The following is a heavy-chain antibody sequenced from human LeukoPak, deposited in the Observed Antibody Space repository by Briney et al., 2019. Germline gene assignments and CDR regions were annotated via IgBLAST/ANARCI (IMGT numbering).Heavy chain of an antibody. CDR2: INPNSGGT. CDR1: GYTFTGYY. D-gene: IGHD4-11*01. V-gene: IGHV1-2*02. J-gene: IGHJ5*02. CDR3: ARDRMTTLNWFDP. Sequence: ASVKVSCKASGYTFTGYYMHWVRQAPGQGLGWMGWINPNSGGTNYAQKFQGRVTMTRDTSISTAYMELSRLRSDDTAVYYCARDRMTTLNWFDPWGQGTLVTVSS.